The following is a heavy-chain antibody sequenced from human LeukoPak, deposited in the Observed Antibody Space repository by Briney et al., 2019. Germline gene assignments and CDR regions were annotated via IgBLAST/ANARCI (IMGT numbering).Heavy chain of an antibody. J-gene: IGHJ3*02. D-gene: IGHD3-10*01. V-gene: IGHV4-59*08. CDR1: GGSISSYY. Sequence: PSETLSLTCTVSGGSISSYYWSWIRQPPGKGLQWIAYINYRGSTNYNPSLKSRATTSVDTSKKQFSLKLSSVTAADTAVYYCARRRDGSGLDEVVFDIWGQGTMVTVSS. CDR3: ARRRDGSGLDEVVFDI. CDR2: INYRGST.